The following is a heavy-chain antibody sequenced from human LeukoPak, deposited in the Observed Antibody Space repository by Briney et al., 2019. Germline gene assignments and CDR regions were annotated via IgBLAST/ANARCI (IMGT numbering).Heavy chain of an antibody. CDR1: GGSISSYY. CDR3: ARGEKVLRFLEWLPNWFDP. CDR2: IYYSGST. V-gene: IGHV4-59*12. J-gene: IGHJ5*02. D-gene: IGHD3-3*01. Sequence: SETLSLTCTVSGGSISSYYWSWIRQPPGKGLEWIGYIYYSGSTYYNPSLKSRVTISVDTSKNQFSLKLSSVTAADTAVYYCARGEKVLRFLEWLPNWFDPWGQGTLVTVSS.